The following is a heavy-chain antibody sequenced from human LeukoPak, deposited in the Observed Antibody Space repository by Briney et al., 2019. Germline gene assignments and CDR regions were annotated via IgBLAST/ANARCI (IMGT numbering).Heavy chain of an antibody. CDR2: TYLRSKWYN. Sequence: SQTLSLTCAISGDSVSSSRAAWNWIRQSPSGGFEWLGRTYLRSKWYNGYAVSVKSRITINPDTSKNQFSLQLNSVTPEDTAVYYCARGNNGYIDYWGHGTLVTVSS. CDR1: GDSVSSSRAA. V-gene: IGHV6-1*01. D-gene: IGHD2-8*01. CDR3: ARGNNGYIDY. J-gene: IGHJ4*01.